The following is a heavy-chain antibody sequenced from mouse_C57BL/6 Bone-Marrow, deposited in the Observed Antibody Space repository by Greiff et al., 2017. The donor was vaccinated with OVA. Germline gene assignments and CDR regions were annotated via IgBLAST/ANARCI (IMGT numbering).Heavy chain of an antibody. V-gene: IGHV1-76*01. Sequence: QVQLQQSGAELVRPGASVKLSCKASGYTFTDYYINWVKQRPGQGLEWIARIYPGSGNTYYNEKFKGKATLTAEKSSSTAYMQLSSLTSEDSAVYFCASLRGYFDYWGQGTTLTVSS. CDR3: ASLRGYFDY. CDR1: GYTFTDYY. CDR2: IYPGSGNT. J-gene: IGHJ2*01.